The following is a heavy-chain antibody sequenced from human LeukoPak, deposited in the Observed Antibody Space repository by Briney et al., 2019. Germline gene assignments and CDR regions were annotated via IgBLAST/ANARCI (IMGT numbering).Heavy chain of an antibody. Sequence: PSETLSLTCTVSGGSINSGGYYWSWIRQHPGKGLEWIGYIYYSGSTYYNPSLKSRVTISLDMSKNQFSLKLSSVTAADTAVYYCARVVSATNFDYWGQGTLVTVCS. CDR2: IYYSGST. CDR3: ARVVSATNFDY. V-gene: IGHV4-31*03. CDR1: GGSINSGGYY. D-gene: IGHD2-15*01. J-gene: IGHJ4*02.